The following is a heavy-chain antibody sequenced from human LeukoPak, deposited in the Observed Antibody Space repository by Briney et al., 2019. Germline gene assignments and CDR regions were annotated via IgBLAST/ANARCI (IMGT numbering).Heavy chain of an antibody. Sequence: PGGSLRLSCAATGFTFSSYSMNWVRQAPGKGLEWVSFISSSSSYIYYRDSVKGRFTISRDNAKNSLYLQMNSLRAEDTAVYYCARDPNSGYDSYFDYWGQGTLVTVSS. CDR3: ARDPNSGYDSYFDY. D-gene: IGHD5-12*01. J-gene: IGHJ4*02. CDR2: ISSSSSYI. CDR1: GFTFSSYS. V-gene: IGHV3-21*01.